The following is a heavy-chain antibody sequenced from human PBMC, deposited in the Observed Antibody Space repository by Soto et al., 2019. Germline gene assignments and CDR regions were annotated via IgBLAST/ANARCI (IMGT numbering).Heavy chain of an antibody. CDR2: IYYSGST. J-gene: IGHJ4*02. CDR3: ASLYDSSGYYRYYFDY. CDR1: GGCISSGDYY. Sequence: SETLSLTCTVSGGCISSGDYYWSWIRQPPGKGLEWIGYIYYSGSTYYNPSLKSRVTISVDTSKNQFSLKLSSVTAADTAVYYCASLYDSSGYYRYYFDYWGQGTLVTVSS. D-gene: IGHD3-22*01. V-gene: IGHV4-30-4*01.